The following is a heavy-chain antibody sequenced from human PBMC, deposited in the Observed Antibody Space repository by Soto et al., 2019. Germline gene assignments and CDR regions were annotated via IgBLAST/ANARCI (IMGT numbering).Heavy chain of an antibody. CDR3: ARLRSRDFWSGYPYYFDY. J-gene: IGHJ4*02. D-gene: IGHD3-3*01. V-gene: IGHV5-51*01. CDR2: IYPGDSGT. Sequence: KFPGESLKISCKGSGYSFTSYWIGWVRQMPGKGLEWMGIIYPGDSGTRYSPSFQGQVTISADKSISTAYLQWSSLKASDTAMYYCARLRSRDFWSGYPYYFDYWGQGTLVTVSS. CDR1: GYSFTSYW.